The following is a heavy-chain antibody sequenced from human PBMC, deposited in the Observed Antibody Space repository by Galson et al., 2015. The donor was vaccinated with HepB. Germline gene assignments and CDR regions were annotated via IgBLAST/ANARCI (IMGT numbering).Heavy chain of an antibody. V-gene: IGHV3-30*04. CDR3: AREMYYDHVWGNYRYPEAFDY. Sequence: SLRLSCAASGFTFSTYTMHWLRQAPGKGLEWVAVISGDGSNTNYPDAVKGRFTISRDNSKNTLYLQINSLRPEDTAVFYCAREMYYDHVWGNYRYPEAFDYWGQGTLVTVSS. CDR2: ISGDGSNT. CDR1: GFTFSTYT. J-gene: IGHJ4*02. D-gene: IGHD3-16*02.